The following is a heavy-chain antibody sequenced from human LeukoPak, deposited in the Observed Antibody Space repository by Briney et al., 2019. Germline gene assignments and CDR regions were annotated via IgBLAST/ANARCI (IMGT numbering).Heavy chain of an antibody. CDR1: GGSIISGDYY. CDR3: ASQKWELPYYFDY. CDR2: IYYSGST. D-gene: IGHD1-26*01. Sequence: PSQTLSLTCTVSGGSIISGDYYWSWIRQPPGKGLEWIGYIYYSGSTYYNPSLKSRVTISVDTSKNQFSLKLSSVTAADTAVYYCASQKWELPYYFDYWGQGTLVTVSS. J-gene: IGHJ4*02. V-gene: IGHV4-30-4*08.